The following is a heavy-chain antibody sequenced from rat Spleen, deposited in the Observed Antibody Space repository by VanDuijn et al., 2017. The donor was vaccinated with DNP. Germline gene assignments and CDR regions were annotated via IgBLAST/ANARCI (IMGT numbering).Heavy chain of an antibody. J-gene: IGHJ3*01. Sequence: VQLKESGPGLVQPSQTLSLTCTVSGFSLTSNSVSWVRQPPGKGLEWMGYISYSGSTGYNPSLKSRISITRDTSKNQFFLHLNSVTTEDTATYYCASTNYYAGSYYYVPFAYWGQGTLVTVSS. D-gene: IGHD1-12*02. CDR3: ASTNYYAGSYYYVPFAY. CDR2: ISYSGST. CDR1: GFSLTSNS. V-gene: IGHV3-1*01.